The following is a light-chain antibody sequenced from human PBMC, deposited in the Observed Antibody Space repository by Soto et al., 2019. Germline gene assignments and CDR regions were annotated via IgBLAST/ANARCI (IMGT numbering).Light chain of an antibody. CDR3: QQYDNWPPWT. J-gene: IGKJ1*01. Sequence: DTVMTQSPATLSVSPGETATLSCRASESVGRHLAWYQQKPGQAPRLLIYGVSTRATGIPVRFRGSGSETEFTLTISSLQSDDFAVYYCQQYDNWPPWTFGQGTKVEI. V-gene: IGKV3-15*01. CDR1: ESVGRH. CDR2: GVS.